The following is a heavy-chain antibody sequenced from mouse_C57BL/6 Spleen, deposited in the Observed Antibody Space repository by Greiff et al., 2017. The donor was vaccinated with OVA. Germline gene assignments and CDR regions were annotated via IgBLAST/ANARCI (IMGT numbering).Heavy chain of an antibody. V-gene: IGHV1-22*01. J-gene: IGHJ4*01. CDR2: INPNNGGT. D-gene: IGHD1-1*01. CDR3: AKAYGSREVDYAMDY. CDR1: GYTFTDYN. Sequence: EVQLQQSGPELVKPGASVKMSCKASGYTFTDYNMHWVKQSHGKSLEWIGYINPNNGGTSYNQKFKGKATLTVNKSSSTAYMELRSLTSEDSAVDYCAKAYGSREVDYAMDYWGQGTSVTVSS.